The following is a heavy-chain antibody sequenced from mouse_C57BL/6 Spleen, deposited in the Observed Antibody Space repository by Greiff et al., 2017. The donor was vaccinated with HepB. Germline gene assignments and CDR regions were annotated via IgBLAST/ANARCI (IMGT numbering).Heavy chain of an antibody. CDR1: GYTFTSYW. V-gene: IGHV1-50*01. CDR2: IDPSDSYT. J-gene: IGHJ3*01. CDR3: ARSELGGVFAY. Sequence: QVQLQQPGAELVKPGASVKLSCKASGYTFTSYWMQWVKQRPGQGLEWIGEIDPSDSYTNYNQKFKGKATLTVDTSSSTAYMQLSSLTSEDSAVYYCARSELGGVFAYWGQGTLVTVSA. D-gene: IGHD4-1*01.